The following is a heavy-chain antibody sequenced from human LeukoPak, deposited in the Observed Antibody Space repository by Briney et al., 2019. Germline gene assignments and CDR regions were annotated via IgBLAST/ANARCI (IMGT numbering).Heavy chain of an antibody. J-gene: IGHJ4*02. CDR1: GGSIINDY. CDR3: ARGTYYYESSGPYY. CDR2: IYTTGNT. D-gene: IGHD3-22*01. Sequence: SETLSLTCTVSGGSIINDYWSWIRQTAGKGLEWIGRIYTTGNTSYNPSLKSRVTMSVDTSKNQFSLKLTSVTAADTAVYYCARGTYYYESSGPYYWGQGSLVTVSS. V-gene: IGHV4-4*07.